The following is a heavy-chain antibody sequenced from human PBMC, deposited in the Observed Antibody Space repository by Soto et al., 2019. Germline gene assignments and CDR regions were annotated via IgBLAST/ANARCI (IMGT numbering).Heavy chain of an antibody. Sequence: PXGTLCLTCAVYGGSFSGYYWNWIRQPPGKGLEWIGEIDHSGYTNYNPSLKSRVTISVDTSKNQFSLRLTSVTAADTAVYYCARVRDWFDPWGQGTLVTVSS. V-gene: IGHV4-34*01. J-gene: IGHJ5*02. CDR2: IDHSGYT. CDR3: ARVRDWFDP. CDR1: GGSFSGYY. D-gene: IGHD3-3*01.